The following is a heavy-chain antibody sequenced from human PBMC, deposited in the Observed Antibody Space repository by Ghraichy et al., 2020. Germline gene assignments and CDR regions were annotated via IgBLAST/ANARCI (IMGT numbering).Heavy chain of an antibody. D-gene: IGHD6-19*01. CDR1: GFTFSSYG. CDR2: ISYEGSNK. V-gene: IGHV3-30*18. CDR3: AKDLGDSSGWFLDY. Sequence: GGSLRLSCAASGFTFSSYGMHWVRQAPGKGPEWVALISYEGSNKYYAGSVKGRFTISRDNSKNTLYLQTNSLRPEDTAVYYCAKDLGDSSGWFLDYWGQGILVTVS. J-gene: IGHJ4*02.